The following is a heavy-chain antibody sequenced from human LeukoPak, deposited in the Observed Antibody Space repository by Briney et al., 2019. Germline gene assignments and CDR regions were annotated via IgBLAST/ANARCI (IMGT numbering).Heavy chain of an antibody. D-gene: IGHD3-22*01. CDR2: ISGSGGST. V-gene: IGHV3-23*01. Sequence: GGSLRLSCAASGFTFSSYAMSWVRQAPGKGLEWVSAISGSGGSTYYADSVKGRFTISRDNAKNSLYLQMNSLRAEDTAVYYCATRGSDYDSSGYYLGYWGQGTLVTVSS. CDR1: GFTFSSYA. J-gene: IGHJ4*02. CDR3: ATRGSDYDSSGYYLGY.